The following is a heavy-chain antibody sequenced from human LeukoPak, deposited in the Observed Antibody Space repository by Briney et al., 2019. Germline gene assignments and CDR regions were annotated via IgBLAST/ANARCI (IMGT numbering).Heavy chain of an antibody. Sequence: GGSLRLSCVASGSTFNTHAMSWVRQAPGKGLEWVAVISYDGSNKYYADSVKSRFTISRDNSKNTLYLQMNSLRAEDTAVYYCAKDQGFLEWLAYFDYWGQGTLVTVSS. CDR2: ISYDGSNK. CDR1: GSTFNTHA. CDR3: AKDQGFLEWLAYFDY. D-gene: IGHD3-3*01. J-gene: IGHJ4*02. V-gene: IGHV3-30*18.